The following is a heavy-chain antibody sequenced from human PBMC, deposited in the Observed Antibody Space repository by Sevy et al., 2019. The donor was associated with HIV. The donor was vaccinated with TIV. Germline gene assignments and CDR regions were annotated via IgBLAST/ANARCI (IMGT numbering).Heavy chain of an antibody. Sequence: GGSLRLSCVASGFTFSDYAMSWVRQAPGSGLEWVSSLFGGGHGANYADSVKGRFIISRDNSRNTLSLQLNSLRAEDAAVYYCAKMEGQLVSEYYFDYLGQGIMVTVSS. CDR1: GFTFSDYA. CDR3: AKMEGQLVSEYYFDY. V-gene: IGHV3-23*01. J-gene: IGHJ4*02. D-gene: IGHD6-13*01. CDR2: LFGGGHGA.